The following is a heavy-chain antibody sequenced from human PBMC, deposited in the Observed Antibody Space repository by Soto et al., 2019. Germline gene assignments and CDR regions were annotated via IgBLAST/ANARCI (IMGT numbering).Heavy chain of an antibody. CDR2: IIPILDIA. CDR1: GDTFSSYT. V-gene: IGHV1-69*08. D-gene: IGHD5-12*01. J-gene: IGHJ4*02. Sequence: QVQLVQSGAEVKKPGSSVKVSCKAPGDTFSSYTITWVRQAPGQGLEWMGRIIPILDIANYAQKFQGRVTSTADKSPDTAYMELSSLSSEDTAVYYCARDRREYIGYDSGELDYWGQGTLVTVSS. CDR3: ARDRREYIGYDSGELDY.